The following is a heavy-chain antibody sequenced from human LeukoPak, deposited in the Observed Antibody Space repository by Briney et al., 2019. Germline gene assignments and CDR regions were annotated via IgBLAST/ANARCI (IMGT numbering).Heavy chain of an antibody. CDR1: GYTFTSYG. CDR3: ARDSAGYYDSSVAHLPSDY. V-gene: IGHV1-18*01. Sequence: GASVKVSCKASGYTFTSYGISWVRQAPGQGLEWMGWISAYNGNTNYAQKLQGRVTMTTDTSTSTAYMELRSLRSDDTAVYYCARDSAGYYDSSVAHLPSDYWGQGTLVTVSS. CDR2: ISAYNGNT. D-gene: IGHD3-22*01. J-gene: IGHJ4*02.